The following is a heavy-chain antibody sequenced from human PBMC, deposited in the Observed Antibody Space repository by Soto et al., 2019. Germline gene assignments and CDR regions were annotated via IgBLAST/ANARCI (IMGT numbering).Heavy chain of an antibody. D-gene: IGHD3-10*01. CDR2: ISWNSGSI. J-gene: IGHJ6*02. Sequence: PGGSLRLSCAASGFTFDDYAMHWVRQAPGKGLEWVSGISWNSGSIGYADSVKGRFTISRDNAKNSLYLQMNSLRAEDTALYYCAKDMGGRGSGSYYYYYGMDVWGQGTTVTVSS. CDR3: AKDMGGRGSGSYYYYYGMDV. V-gene: IGHV3-9*01. CDR1: GFTFDDYA.